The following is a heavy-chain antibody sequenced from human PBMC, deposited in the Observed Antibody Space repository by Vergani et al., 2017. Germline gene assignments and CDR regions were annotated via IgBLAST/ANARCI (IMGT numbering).Heavy chain of an antibody. CDR1: GYSFTSYW. Sequence: EVQLVQSGAEVKKPGESLKISCKGSGYSFTSYWIGWVRQMPGKGLEWMGIIYPGDSDTRYSPSFQGQVTISADKSISTAYLQWSSLKASDTAMYYCARFDYYDSSGYYPGYYVMDVWGQGTTVTVSS. J-gene: IGHJ6*02. V-gene: IGHV5-51*01. CDR2: IYPGDSDT. D-gene: IGHD3-22*01. CDR3: ARFDYYDSSGYYPGYYVMDV.